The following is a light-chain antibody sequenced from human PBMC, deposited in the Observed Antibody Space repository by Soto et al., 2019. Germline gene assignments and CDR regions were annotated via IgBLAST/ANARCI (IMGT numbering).Light chain of an antibody. CDR3: QQRSNWHHIT. CDR2: DAS. CDR1: QSVSSY. J-gene: IGKJ5*01. V-gene: IGKV3-11*01. Sequence: EIVLTQSPATLSLSPGERATLSCRASQSVSSYLAWYQQKPGQAPRLLIYDASNRATGIPARFSGSGSGTDFTLTISSLEPEDFAVYYCQQRSNWHHITFGNGTRLEIK.